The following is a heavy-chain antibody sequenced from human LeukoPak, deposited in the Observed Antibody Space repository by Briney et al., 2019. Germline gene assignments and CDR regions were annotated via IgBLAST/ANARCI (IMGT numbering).Heavy chain of an antibody. V-gene: IGHV3-11*04. CDR3: ARDLHYYDSSGPDYYFDY. CDR2: ISSSGSTI. CDR1: GFTFSDYY. Sequence: GGSLRLSCAASGFTFSDYYMSWIRQAPGKGLEWVSYISSSGSTIYYADSVKGRSTISRDNAKNSLYLQMNSLRAEDTVVYYCARDLHYYDSSGPDYYFDYWGQGTLVTVSS. D-gene: IGHD3-22*01. J-gene: IGHJ4*02.